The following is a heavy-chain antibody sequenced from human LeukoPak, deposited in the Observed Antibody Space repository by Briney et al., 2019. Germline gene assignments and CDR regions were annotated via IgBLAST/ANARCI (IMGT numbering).Heavy chain of an antibody. CDR3: ARAYCGGDCYPSGADAFDI. J-gene: IGHJ3*02. CDR2: ISYDGSNK. Sequence: PGRSLRLSCAASGFTFSSYAMHWARQAPGKGLEWVAVISYDGSNKYYADSVKGRFTISRDNSKNTLYLQMNSLRAEDTAVYYCARAYCGGDCYPSGADAFDIWGQGTMVTVSS. CDR1: GFTFSSYA. V-gene: IGHV3-30-3*01. D-gene: IGHD2-21*02.